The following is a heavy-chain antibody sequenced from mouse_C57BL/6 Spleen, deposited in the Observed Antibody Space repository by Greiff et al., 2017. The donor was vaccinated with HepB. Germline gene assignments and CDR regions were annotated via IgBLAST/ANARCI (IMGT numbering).Heavy chain of an antibody. J-gene: IGHJ2*01. CDR3: ARGRRTPFDY. CDR2: IDPSDSET. CDR1: GYTFTSYW. V-gene: IGHV1-52*01. Sequence: QVQLQQSGAELVRPGSSVKLSCKASGYTFTSYWMHWVKQRPIQGLEWIGNIDPSDSETHYNQKFKDKATLTVDKSSSTAYMQHCSITSEESAVYYSARGRRTPFDYWGKDTTLTDSS. D-gene: IGHD2-12*01.